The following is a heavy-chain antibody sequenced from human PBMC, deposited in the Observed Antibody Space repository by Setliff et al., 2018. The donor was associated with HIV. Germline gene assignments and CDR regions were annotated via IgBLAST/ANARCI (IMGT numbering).Heavy chain of an antibody. CDR1: GYTFTGYY. CDR3: ARGAWYTSGWYSSRYMDV. Sequence: EASVKVSCKASGYTFTGYYMHWVRQAPGQRLEWIGWIVVGSGNTNYAQKFQERVTITRDMSTSTAYMELSSLRSEDTAVYYCARGAWYTSGWYSSRYMDVWGKGTTVTVSS. J-gene: IGHJ6*03. D-gene: IGHD6-19*01. V-gene: IGHV1-58*02. CDR2: IVVGSGNT.